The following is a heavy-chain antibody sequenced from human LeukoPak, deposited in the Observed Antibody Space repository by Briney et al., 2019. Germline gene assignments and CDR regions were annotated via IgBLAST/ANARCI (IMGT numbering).Heavy chain of an antibody. CDR2: ISYDGGNK. CDR1: GFMFSTYA. CDR3: AKDIADYV. V-gene: IGHV3-30-3*01. J-gene: IGHJ4*02. Sequence: GGSLRLSCAASGFMFSTYAMHWVRQAPGKGLEWVAVISYDGGNKHNADSVKGRFTISRDNSKNTLYLQMDSLRAEDTAVYYCAKDIADYVWGQGTLVTVSS. D-gene: IGHD3-16*01.